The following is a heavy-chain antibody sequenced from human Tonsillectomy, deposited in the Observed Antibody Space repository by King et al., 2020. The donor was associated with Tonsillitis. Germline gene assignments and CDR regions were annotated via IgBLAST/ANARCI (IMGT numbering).Heavy chain of an antibody. V-gene: IGHV3-15*01. CDR1: GFTFSNAW. CDR3: TIEVALLLFGLMDV. D-gene: IGHD3-10*01. J-gene: IGHJ6*02. Sequence: VQLVESGGGLVKPGGSLRLSCAASGFTFSNAWMNWVRQAPGKGLEWVGRIKSKSDGGTTDYAAPVKGRFTISRDDSKNTLYLQMNSLKTEDTAVYFCTIEVALLLFGLMDVWGQGTTVTVSS. CDR2: IKSKSDGGTT.